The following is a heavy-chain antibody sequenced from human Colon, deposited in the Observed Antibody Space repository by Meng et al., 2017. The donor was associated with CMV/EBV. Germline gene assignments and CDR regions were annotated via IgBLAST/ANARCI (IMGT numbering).Heavy chain of an antibody. J-gene: IGHJ4*02. CDR1: GFTFSSYA. D-gene: IGHD2-21*01. Sequence: GGSLRPSCAASGFTFSSYAMSWFRQAPGKGLEWVSAISGSGGSTYYADSVKGRFTISADKSISTAYLQWSSLKASDTAMYYGARSIGINQFFSDYWGQGTLVTVSS. V-gene: IGHV3-23*01. CDR2: ISGSGGST. CDR3: ARSIGINQFFSDY.